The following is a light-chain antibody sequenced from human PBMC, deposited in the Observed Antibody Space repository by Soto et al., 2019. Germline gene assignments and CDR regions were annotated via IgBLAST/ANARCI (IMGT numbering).Light chain of an antibody. CDR2: GVS. CDR1: QSVSSNY. CDR3: QQYGSSWLT. J-gene: IGKJ1*01. V-gene: IGKV3-20*01. Sequence: ELVLTQSPGTLSLSQGARATLSCTASQSVSSNYLTWYQQKPGQTPRLLVYGVSRRATGTPDRFSGSGSGTDFTLTISRLEPEDFAVYYCQQYGSSWLTFGQGTKVDIK.